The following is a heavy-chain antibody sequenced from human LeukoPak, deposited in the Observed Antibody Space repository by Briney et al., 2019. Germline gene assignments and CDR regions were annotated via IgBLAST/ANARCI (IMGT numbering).Heavy chain of an antibody. CDR3: ARGDVLLWFGEPITTYFDY. D-gene: IGHD3-10*01. CDR2: IYYSGST. V-gene: IGHV4-59*01. J-gene: IGHJ4*02. Sequence: SETLSLTCTVSGGSISSYYWSWIRQAPGKGLEWIGYIYYSGSTNYNPSLKSRVTISVDTSKNQLSLKLSSVTAADTAVYYCARGDVLLWFGEPITTYFDYWGQGTLVTVSS. CDR1: GGSISSYY.